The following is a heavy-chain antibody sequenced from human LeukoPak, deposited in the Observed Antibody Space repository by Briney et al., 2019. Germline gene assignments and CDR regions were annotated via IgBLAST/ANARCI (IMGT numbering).Heavy chain of an antibody. J-gene: IGHJ4*02. D-gene: IGHD2-21*01. CDR1: GFTFSNYW. CDR2: INQAGSEE. V-gene: IGHV3-7*03. Sequence: GGSLRLSCVASGFTFSNYWMSWVRQAPGKGLEWVANINQAGSEEYYVDSVEGPFTISRDNAKNSLYLQLNSLRAEDTAVYYCAIASGGRGGLDSWGQGTLVTVSS. CDR3: AIASGGRGGLDS.